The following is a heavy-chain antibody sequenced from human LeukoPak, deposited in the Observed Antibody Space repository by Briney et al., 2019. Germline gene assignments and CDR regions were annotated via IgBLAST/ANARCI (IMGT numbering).Heavy chain of an antibody. CDR2: ISRGSTPM. V-gene: IGHV3-23*01. D-gene: IGHD3-10*01. CDR1: GFTFSTYA. J-gene: IGHJ4*02. Sequence: PGGSLRLSCAASGFTFSTYAMSWVRQAPGKGLEWVSYISRGSTPMYYADSVKGRFTISRDNSKNTLYLQMNSLRVEDTAEYYCANGGSGLDYFDYWGQGTLVTVSS. CDR3: ANGGSGLDYFDY.